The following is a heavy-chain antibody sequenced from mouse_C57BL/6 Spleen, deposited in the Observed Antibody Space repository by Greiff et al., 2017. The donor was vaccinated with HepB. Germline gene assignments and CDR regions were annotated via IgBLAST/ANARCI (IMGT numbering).Heavy chain of an antibody. CDR2: INPNNGGT. Sequence: VQLQQSGPELVKPGASVKIPCKASGYTFTDYNMDWVKQSNGKSLEWIGDINPNNGGTIYNQKFKGKATLTVDKSSSTAYMELRSRTSEDTAVYYCARRGLLWGYAMDYWGQGTSVTVSS. V-gene: IGHV1-18*01. CDR3: ARRGLLWGYAMDY. CDR1: GYTFTDYN. J-gene: IGHJ4*01. D-gene: IGHD2-1*01.